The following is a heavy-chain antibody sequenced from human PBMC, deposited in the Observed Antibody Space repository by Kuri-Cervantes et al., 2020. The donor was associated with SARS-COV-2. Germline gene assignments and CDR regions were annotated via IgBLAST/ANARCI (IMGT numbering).Heavy chain of an antibody. Sequence: GESLKISCAASGFTFSSYAMHWVRQAPGKGLEWVAVISYDGSNKYYTDSVKGRFTISRDNSKNTLYLQMNSLRAEDTAVYYCARYIAAAIGGFDYWGQGTLVTVSS. V-gene: IGHV3-30-3*01. CDR1: GFTFSSYA. J-gene: IGHJ4*02. D-gene: IGHD6-13*01. CDR3: ARYIAAAIGGFDY. CDR2: ISYDGSNK.